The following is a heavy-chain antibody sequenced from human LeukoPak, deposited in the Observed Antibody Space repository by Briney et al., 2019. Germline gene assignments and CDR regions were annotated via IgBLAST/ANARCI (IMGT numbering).Heavy chain of an antibody. Sequence: SETLSLTCIVSGGSVSSGSYYWSWIRQPPGKGPEWIGYIHHSGSTNSNPSLRSRVTMSVDTSKNQFSLDLISVTSADTAVYYCARQMGSFDSWGQGTLVTVSS. CDR2: IHHSGST. CDR1: GGSVSSGSYY. J-gene: IGHJ5*01. V-gene: IGHV4-61*01. CDR3: ARQMGSFDS. D-gene: IGHD5-24*01.